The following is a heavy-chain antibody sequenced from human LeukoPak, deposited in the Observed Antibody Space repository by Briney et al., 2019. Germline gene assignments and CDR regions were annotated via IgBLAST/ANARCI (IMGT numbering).Heavy chain of an antibody. V-gene: IGHV4-4*07. J-gene: IGHJ6*02. CDR3: ARGFDFWSGYYTPNYYGMDV. D-gene: IGHD3-3*01. CDR2: IYTSGST. CDR1: GGSISSYY. Sequence: SETLSLTCTVSGGSISSYYWSWIRRPAGKGLEWIGRIYTSGSTNYNPSLKSRVTMSVDTSKNQFSLKLSSVTAADTAVYYCARGFDFWSGYYTPNYYGMDVWGQGTTVTVSS.